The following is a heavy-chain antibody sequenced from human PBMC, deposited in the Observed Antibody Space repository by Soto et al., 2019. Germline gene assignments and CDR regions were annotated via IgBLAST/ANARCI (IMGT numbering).Heavy chain of an antibody. CDR1: GYTFSNYG. D-gene: IGHD3-16*01. CDR3: SRFIMIGGWFDPNYYHGMDV. J-gene: IGHJ6*02. Sequence: QVQLVQSGAEVKKPGASVTVSCKTSGYTFSNYGINWVRQAPGQGLEWMGWIRGYNGNTNYAQPVQGRVTMTTDTSTGTVYMEVRSLKSEDTAIYYCSRFIMIGGWFDPNYYHGMDVWGQGTTVTVSS. V-gene: IGHV1-18*01. CDR2: IRGYNGNT.